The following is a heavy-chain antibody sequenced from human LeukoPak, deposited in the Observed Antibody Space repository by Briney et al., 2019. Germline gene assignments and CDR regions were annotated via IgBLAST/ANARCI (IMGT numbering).Heavy chain of an antibody. D-gene: IGHD6-19*01. V-gene: IGHV3-23*01. J-gene: IGHJ4*02. CDR2: ISGSGGST. CDR1: GFTFNSYA. Sequence: PGGSLRLSCTTSGFTFNSYAMSWVRQAPGKGLEWVSAISGSGGSTYYADSVKGRFTISRDNSKNTLYLQMNSLRAEDTAVYYCAKESSGGWYFEYWGQGTLVTVSS. CDR3: AKESSGGWYFEY.